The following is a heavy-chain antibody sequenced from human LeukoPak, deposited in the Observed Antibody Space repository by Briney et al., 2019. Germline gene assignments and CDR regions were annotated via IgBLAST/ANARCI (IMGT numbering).Heavy chain of an antibody. CDR2: IKQDGSEK. CDR3: ARIPEGIATRKGKLYYYYYYMDV. CDR1: GFTFSSYW. Sequence: PGGSLRLSCAASGFTFSSYWMSWVRQAPGKGLEWVANIKQDGSEKYYVDSMKGRFTISRDNAKNSLYLQMNSLRAEDTAVYYCARIPEGIATRKGKLYYYYYYMDVWGKGTTVTVSS. J-gene: IGHJ6*03. D-gene: IGHD6-13*01. V-gene: IGHV3-7*01.